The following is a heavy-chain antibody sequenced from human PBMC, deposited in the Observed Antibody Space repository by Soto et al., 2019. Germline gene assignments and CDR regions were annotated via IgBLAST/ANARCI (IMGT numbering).Heavy chain of an antibody. V-gene: IGHV3-33*01. CDR3: ARDGEFHDSSGIFDY. CDR1: GFNFSGFG. D-gene: IGHD3-22*01. J-gene: IGHJ4*02. Sequence: QVQLVGSGGGVVRPRASLRISCVASGFNFSGFGMNWVRQAPGNGLEWVAITWFDGSNEFYADSVKGRFTISRDNSKNTAYLQMNSLRADDTAIYYCARDGEFHDSSGIFDYWGQGTLVTVSS. CDR2: TWFDGSNE.